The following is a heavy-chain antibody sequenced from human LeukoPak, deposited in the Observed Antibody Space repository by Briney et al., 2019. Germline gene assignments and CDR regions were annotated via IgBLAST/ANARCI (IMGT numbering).Heavy chain of an antibody. D-gene: IGHD2-15*01. Sequence: PSQTLSLTCTVSGGSISSGGYYWSWIRQPPGKGLEWIGYIYHSGSTYYNPSLKSRVTISVDRSKNQFFLKLSSVTAADTAVYYCARGRAATLIKTRPFDYWGQGTLVTVSS. V-gene: IGHV4-30-2*01. CDR1: GGSISSGGYY. J-gene: IGHJ4*02. CDR3: ARGRAATLIKTRPFDY. CDR2: IYHSGST.